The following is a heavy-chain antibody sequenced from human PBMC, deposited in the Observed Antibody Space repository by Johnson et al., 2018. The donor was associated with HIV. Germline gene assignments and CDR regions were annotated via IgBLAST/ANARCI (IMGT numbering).Heavy chain of an antibody. CDR1: GFTFDDYA. CDR3: AKERRGLDAFDI. D-gene: IGHD5-12*01. CDR2: SSWNSGSI. J-gene: IGHJ3*02. Sequence: QLVESGGGLVKPGGSLRLSCAASGFTFDDYAMHWVRQAPGQGLEWVSGSSWNSGSIDYADSVKGRLTISRDNAKNSLYLQMNSLRPEYTALYYCAKERRGLDAFDIWGQGTVVTVSS. V-gene: IGHV3-9*01.